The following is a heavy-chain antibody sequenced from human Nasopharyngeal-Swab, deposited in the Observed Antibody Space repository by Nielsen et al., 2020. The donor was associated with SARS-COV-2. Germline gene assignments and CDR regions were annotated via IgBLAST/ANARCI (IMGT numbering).Heavy chain of an antibody. V-gene: IGHV4-34*01. CDR3: ARGEVLRFLEWFEGDEAFDI. J-gene: IGHJ3*02. CDR2: INHSGST. D-gene: IGHD3-3*01. Sequence: WIRQPPGKGLEWIGEINHSGSTNYNPSLKSRVTISVNTSKNQFSLKLSSVTAADTAVYYCARGEVLRFLEWFEGDEAFDIWGQGTMVTVSS.